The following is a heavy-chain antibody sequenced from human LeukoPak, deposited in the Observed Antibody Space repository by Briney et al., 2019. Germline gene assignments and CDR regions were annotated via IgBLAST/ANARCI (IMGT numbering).Heavy chain of an antibody. CDR2: IYHSGST. Sequence: PPETLSLTCTVSGGSISSSSYYWGWIRQPPGKGLEWIGSIYHSGSTYYNPSLESRVTISVDTSKNQFSLKLSSVTAADTAVYYCARGVARSSKFHFSYYFDYWGQGTLVTVSS. CDR1: GGSISSSSYY. CDR3: ARGVARSSKFHFSYYFDY. V-gene: IGHV4-39*07. D-gene: IGHD6-6*01. J-gene: IGHJ4*02.